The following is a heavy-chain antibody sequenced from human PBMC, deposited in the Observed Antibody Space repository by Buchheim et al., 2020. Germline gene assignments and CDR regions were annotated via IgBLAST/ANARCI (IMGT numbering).Heavy chain of an antibody. D-gene: IGHD5-12*01. CDR3: ARVRQGDYDLYYFDY. V-gene: IGHV3-48*01. CDR1: GFAFSSYA. Sequence: EVQLVESGGDLIQPGGSLRLSCAASGFAFSSYAMSWVRQAPGKGLEWVSYISYSGRTINYADSVRGRFTISRDKAKNSLYLQMNSLRAEDTAVYYCARVRQGDYDLYYFDYWGQGTL. J-gene: IGHJ4*02. CDR2: ISYSGRTI.